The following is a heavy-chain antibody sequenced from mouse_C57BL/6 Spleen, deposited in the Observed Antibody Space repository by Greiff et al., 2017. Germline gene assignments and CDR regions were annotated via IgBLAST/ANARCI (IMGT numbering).Heavy chain of an antibody. V-gene: IGHV1-39*01. J-gene: IGHJ4*01. CDR3: ARWPVITTVWDSVAIDY. D-gene: IGHD1-1*01. Sequence: EFQLQQSGPELVKPGASVKISCKASGYSFTDYNMNWVKQSNGKSLEWIGVFNPNYGTTSYNQKFKGKATLTVEQSSSTVYMQLSRLTSEDSAVYYCARWPVITTVWDSVAIDYWGQRTSVTVAS. CDR2: FNPNYGTT. CDR1: GYSFTDYN.